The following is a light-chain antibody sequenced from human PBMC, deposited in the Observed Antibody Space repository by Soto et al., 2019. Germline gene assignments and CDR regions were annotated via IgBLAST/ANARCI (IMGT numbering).Light chain of an antibody. Sequence: EIVLTQSPVTLYLSPGERATLSCRASQSVRSNYLAWYQQKPGQAPRLIIDAASRRATGIPDRFSGSGSGTDFTLTISTLEPEDFAVYSCQQYGSTPPTFGQGTKVEIK. CDR1: QSVRSNY. J-gene: IGKJ1*01. V-gene: IGKV3-20*01. CDR2: AAS. CDR3: QQYGSTPPT.